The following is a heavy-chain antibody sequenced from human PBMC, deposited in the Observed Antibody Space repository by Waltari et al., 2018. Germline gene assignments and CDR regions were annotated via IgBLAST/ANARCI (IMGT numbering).Heavy chain of an antibody. V-gene: IGHV4-34*01. CDR3: ARITSRLRFLEWLPLGDY. CDR1: GGSFSGYY. Sequence: QVQLQQWGAGLLKPSETLSLTCAVYGGSFSGYYWSWIRPPPGKGLEWIGEINHSGSTNYNPSLKSRVTISVDTSKNQFSLKLSSVTAADTAVYYCARITSRLRFLEWLPLGDYWGQGTLVTVSS. D-gene: IGHD3-3*01. J-gene: IGHJ4*02. CDR2: INHSGST.